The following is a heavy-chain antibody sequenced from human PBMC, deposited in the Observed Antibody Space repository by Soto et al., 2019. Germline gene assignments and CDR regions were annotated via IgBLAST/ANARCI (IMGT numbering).Heavy chain of an antibody. Sequence: LETLSLTCTVSSASIRSHYWNWIRQPPGKGLEWIGSIYYSGNTNYSPSLKSRVTISVDTSKKQFSLKLSSVTAADTAMYYCARGYCSSTSCYEFDYWGQGTLVTVSS. CDR3: ARGYCSSTSCYEFDY. CDR2: IYYSGNT. D-gene: IGHD2-2*01. V-gene: IGHV4-59*11. CDR1: SASIRSHY. J-gene: IGHJ4*02.